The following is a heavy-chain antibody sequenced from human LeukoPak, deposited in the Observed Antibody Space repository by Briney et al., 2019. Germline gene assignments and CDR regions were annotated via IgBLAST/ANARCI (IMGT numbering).Heavy chain of an antibody. J-gene: IGHJ4*02. Sequence: ASVKVSCKASGYTFANYAMSWVRQAPGQGLEWMGWINTDAGNPTYAQGFTGRFVFSLDASVSTSYLQISNLEAEDTAVYYCARETSGVGFHFNSWGRGTLVTVSS. V-gene: IGHV7-4-1*02. CDR3: ARETSGVGFHFNS. CDR2: INTDAGNP. CDR1: GYTFANYA. D-gene: IGHD2-15*01.